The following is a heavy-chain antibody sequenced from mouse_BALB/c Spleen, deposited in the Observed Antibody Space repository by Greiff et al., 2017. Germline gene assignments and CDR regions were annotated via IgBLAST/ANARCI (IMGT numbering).Heavy chain of an antibody. CDR1: GFTFSSYA. D-gene: IGHD1-1*01. V-gene: IGHV5-6-5*01. CDR3: ARGLGTTVVARYYFDY. J-gene: IGHJ2*01. CDR2: ISSGGST. Sequence: EVMLVESGGGLVKPGGSLKLSCAASGFTFSSYAMSWVRQTPEKRLEWVASISSGGSTYYPDSVKGRFTISRNNARNILYLQMSSLRSEDTAMYYCARGLGTTVVARYYFDYWGQGTTLTVSS.